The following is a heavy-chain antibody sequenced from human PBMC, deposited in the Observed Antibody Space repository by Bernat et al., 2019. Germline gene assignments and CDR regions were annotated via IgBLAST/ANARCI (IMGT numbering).Heavy chain of an antibody. V-gene: IGHV3-23*04. CDR3: AKRVGSAAAGRAFDI. D-gene: IGHD2-2*01. CDR2: VSASGYST. J-gene: IGHJ3*02. Sequence: VQLVESGGGVVQPGRSLRLSCAASGFTFSSYAMHWVRQAPGKGLEWVSSVSASGYSTFYADSVRGRFTISRDKSKNTVHLQMDSLRAEDTAVYYCAKRVGSAAAGRAFDIWGPGTMVSVSS. CDR1: GFTFSSYA.